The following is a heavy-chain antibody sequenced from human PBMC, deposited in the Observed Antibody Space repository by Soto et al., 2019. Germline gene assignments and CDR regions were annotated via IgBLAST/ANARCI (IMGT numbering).Heavy chain of an antibody. J-gene: IGHJ6*02. CDR2: INAGNGNT. CDR3: ARPAARMDYYYYGMDV. Sequence: ASGKVSCKASGYTFTSYAMHWVRQAPGQRLEWMGWINAGNGNTKYSQKFQGRVTITRDTSASTAYMELSSLRSEDTAVYYCARPAARMDYYYYGMDVWGQGTTVTVSS. CDR1: GYTFTSYA. D-gene: IGHD6-6*01. V-gene: IGHV1-3*01.